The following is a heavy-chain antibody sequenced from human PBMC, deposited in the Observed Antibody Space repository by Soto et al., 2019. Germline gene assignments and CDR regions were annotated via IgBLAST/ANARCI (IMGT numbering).Heavy chain of an antibody. CDR1: GFTFRSNW. Sequence: LRLSCAASGFTFRSNWMSWVRQAPGKGLEWVANIKQDGSEKYYVDSVKGRFTISRDNAKNSLYLQMNSLRAEDTAVYYCATSGGGWLQPPVWGQGTLVTVSS. J-gene: IGHJ4*02. V-gene: IGHV3-7*03. CDR3: ATSGGGWLQPPV. CDR2: IKQDGSEK. D-gene: IGHD5-12*01.